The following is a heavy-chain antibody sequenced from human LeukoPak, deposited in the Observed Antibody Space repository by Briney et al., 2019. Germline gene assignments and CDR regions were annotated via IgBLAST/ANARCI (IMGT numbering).Heavy chain of an antibody. V-gene: IGHV4-4*07. CDR2: IYTSGGT. D-gene: IGHD2-2*01. J-gene: IGHJ4*02. Sequence: PSETLSLTCTVSGGSISSYYWSWIRQPAGKGLEWIGRIYTSGGTNYNPSLKSRVTMSVDTSKNQFSLKLSSVTAADTAVYYCAREGYCGSTSCYLILDYWGQGTLVTVSS. CDR3: AREGYCGSTSCYLILDY. CDR1: GGSISSYY.